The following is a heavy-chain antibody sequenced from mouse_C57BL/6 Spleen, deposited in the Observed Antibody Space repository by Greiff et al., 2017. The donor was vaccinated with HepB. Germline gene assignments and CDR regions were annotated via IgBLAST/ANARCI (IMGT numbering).Heavy chain of an antibody. CDR1: GYSITSGYY. CDR3: ARGWLLGAY. CDR2: ISYDGSN. Sequence: VQLQQSGPGLVKPSQSLSLTCSVTGYSITSGYYWNWIRQFPGNKLEWMGYISYDGSNNYNPSLKNRISITRDTSKNQFFLKLNSVTTEDTATYYCARGWLLGAYWGQGTLVTVSA. J-gene: IGHJ3*01. D-gene: IGHD2-3*01. V-gene: IGHV3-6*01.